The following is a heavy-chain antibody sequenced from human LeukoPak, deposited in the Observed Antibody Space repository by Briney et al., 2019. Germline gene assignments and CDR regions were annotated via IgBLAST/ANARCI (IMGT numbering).Heavy chain of an antibody. Sequence: GGSLRLSCAASGFTFSSYSMNWVRQAPGKGLEWVSAISGSGGSTYYADSVKGRFTISRDNSKNTLYLQMNSLRAEDTAVYYCAKGPQLAAAGTEDWYFDLWGRGTLVTVSS. V-gene: IGHV3-23*01. D-gene: IGHD6-13*01. CDR1: GFTFSSYS. CDR2: ISGSGGST. J-gene: IGHJ2*01. CDR3: AKGPQLAAAGTEDWYFDL.